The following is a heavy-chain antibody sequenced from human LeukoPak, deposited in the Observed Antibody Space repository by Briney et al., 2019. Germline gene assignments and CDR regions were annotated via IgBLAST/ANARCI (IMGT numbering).Heavy chain of an antibody. J-gene: IGHJ4*02. V-gene: IGHV1-8*02. CDR2: MNPNSGNT. CDR1: GYTFTSYG. D-gene: IGHD5-18*01. CDR3: ARGLAAMVPDFDY. Sequence: ASVKVSCKASGYTFTSYGISWVRQATGQGLEWMGWMNPNSGNTGYAQKFQGRVTMTRNTSISTAYMELSSLRSEDTAVYYCARGLAAMVPDFDYWGQGTLVTVSS.